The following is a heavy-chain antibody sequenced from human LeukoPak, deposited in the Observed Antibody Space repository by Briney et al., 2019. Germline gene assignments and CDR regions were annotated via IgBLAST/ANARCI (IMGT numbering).Heavy chain of an antibody. CDR1: GGSISSYY. CDR2: IYYSGST. D-gene: IGHD3-10*01. V-gene: IGHV4-59*01. CDR3: ARDKESGGYYYMDV. Sequence: SETLSLTCTVSGGSISSYYWSWIRQPPGKGLEWIGYIYYSGSTNYNPSLKSRVTISVDTSKNQFSLKLSSVTAADTAVYYCARDKESGGYYYMDVWGKGTTVTVSS. J-gene: IGHJ6*03.